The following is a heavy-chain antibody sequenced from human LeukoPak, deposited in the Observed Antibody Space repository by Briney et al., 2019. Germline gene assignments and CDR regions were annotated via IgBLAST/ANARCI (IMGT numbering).Heavy chain of an antibody. Sequence: GASVKVSCKASGYTFTGYYLNWVRQAPGQGLEWMGRINPNSGGTNSGQKFQGRVTMTRDTSISTAYLELSSLTFDDTAVYYCARVDATSLAVHYWGQGTQVTVSS. CDR2: INPNSGGT. V-gene: IGHV1-2*02. CDR3: ARVDATSLAVHY. J-gene: IGHJ4*02. CDR1: GYTFTGYY. D-gene: IGHD5-24*01.